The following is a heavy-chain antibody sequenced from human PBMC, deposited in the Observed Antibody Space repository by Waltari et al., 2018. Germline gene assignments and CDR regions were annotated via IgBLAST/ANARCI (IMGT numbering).Heavy chain of an antibody. V-gene: IGHV3-43*02. Sequence: EVQLVESGGGVVQPGGALRLAWAASCFTFVDYAMHWVSQAPGKGLGWVSLISGDGGSTYYADSVKGRFTISRDNSKNSLYLQMNSLRTEDTALYYCAKVGPRGYDSSGLFDYWGQGTLVTVSS. CDR3: AKVGPRGYDSSGLFDY. J-gene: IGHJ4*02. D-gene: IGHD3-22*01. CDR2: ISGDGGST. CDR1: CFTFVDYA.